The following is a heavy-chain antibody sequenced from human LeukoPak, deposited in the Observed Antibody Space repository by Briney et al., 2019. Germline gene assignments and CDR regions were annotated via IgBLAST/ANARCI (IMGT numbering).Heavy chain of an antibody. Sequence: SVKVSCKASGFTFTGYYMHWVRQAPGQGLEWMGGIIPIFGTASYPQKFQGRVTITADKSTSTAYMELSSLRYEDTAVYYCASRSYSSGWYEGNWGQGTLVTVSS. V-gene: IGHV1-69*06. CDR1: GFTFTGYY. CDR2: IIPIFGTA. D-gene: IGHD6-19*01. CDR3: ASRSYSSGWYEGN. J-gene: IGHJ4*02.